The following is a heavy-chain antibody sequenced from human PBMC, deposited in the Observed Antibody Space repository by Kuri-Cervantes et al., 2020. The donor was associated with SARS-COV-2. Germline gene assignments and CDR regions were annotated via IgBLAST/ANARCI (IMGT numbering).Heavy chain of an antibody. D-gene: IGHD6-13*01. J-gene: IGHJ4*02. Sequence: SETLSLTCTVSGGSISSYYWGWIRQPPGKGLEWIGSIYYSGSTYYNPSLKSRVTISVDTSKNQFSLKLSSVTAADTAVYYCARDRLSIAAADDYFDYWGQGTLVTVSS. CDR1: GGSISSYY. CDR3: ARDRLSIAAADDYFDY. CDR2: IYYSGST. V-gene: IGHV4-39*02.